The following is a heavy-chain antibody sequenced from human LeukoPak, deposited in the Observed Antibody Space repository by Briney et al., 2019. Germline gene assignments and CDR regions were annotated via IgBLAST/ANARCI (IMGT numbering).Heavy chain of an antibody. CDR2: IYTSGST. CDR3: ARDVGPYSYAIEAYYYMDV. J-gene: IGHJ6*03. Sequence: SETLSLTCTVSGGSISSGSYYWSWIRQPAGKGLEWIGRIYTSGSTNYNPSLKSRVTISVDTSKNQFSLKLSSVTAADTAVYYCARDVGPYSYAIEAYYYMDVWGNATTVTVSS. CDR1: GGSISSGSYY. D-gene: IGHD5-18*01. V-gene: IGHV4-61*02.